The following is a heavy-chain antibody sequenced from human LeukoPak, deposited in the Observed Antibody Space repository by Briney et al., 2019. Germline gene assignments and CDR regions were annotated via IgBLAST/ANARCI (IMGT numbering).Heavy chain of an antibody. Sequence: SQTLSLTCTVSGGSISSGGYYWGWIRQPPGKGLEWIGSIYYSGSTYYNPSLKSRVTISVDTSKNQFSLKLSSVTTADTAVYYCARDGYNYYWGQGTLVTVSS. CDR1: GGSISSGGYY. V-gene: IGHV4-39*07. J-gene: IGHJ4*02. CDR2: IYYSGST. CDR3: ARDGYNYY. D-gene: IGHD5-24*01.